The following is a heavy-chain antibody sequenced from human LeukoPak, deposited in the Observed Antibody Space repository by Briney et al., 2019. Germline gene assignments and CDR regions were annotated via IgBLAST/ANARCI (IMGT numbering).Heavy chain of an antibody. CDR1: GFTFSSYA. Sequence: GGSLRLSCAASGFTFSSYAMSWVRQAPGKGLEWVSVIYSGGSTYYADSVKGRFTISRDNSKNTLYLQMNSLRAEDTAVYYCSRDDKLDYWGQGTLVTVSS. D-gene: IGHD1-1*01. CDR3: SRDDKLDY. V-gene: IGHV3-53*01. J-gene: IGHJ4*02. CDR2: IYSGGST.